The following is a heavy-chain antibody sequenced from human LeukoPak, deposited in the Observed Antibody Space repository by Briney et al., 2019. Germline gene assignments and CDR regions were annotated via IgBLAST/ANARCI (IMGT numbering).Heavy chain of an antibody. D-gene: IGHD2-15*01. J-gene: IGHJ4*02. CDR1: GGSFSGYY. V-gene: IGHV4-34*01. CDR2: INHSGST. Sequence: PSETLSLTCAVYGGSFSGYYWSWIRRPPGKGLEWIGEINHSGSTNYNPSLKSRVTISVDRSKNQFSLKLSSVTAADTAVYYCAVRACSGGSCRLDYWGQGTLVTVSS. CDR3: AVRACSGGSCRLDY.